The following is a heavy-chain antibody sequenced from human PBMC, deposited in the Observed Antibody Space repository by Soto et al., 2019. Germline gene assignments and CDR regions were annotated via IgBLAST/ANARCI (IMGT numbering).Heavy chain of an antibody. J-gene: IGHJ4*02. CDR1: GFTFSNFA. Sequence: VQLVESGGGVVQPGGSLRLSCAASGFTFSNFAMHWVRQAPGKGREWVAVTSYDGKNKDYADSVKGRFTISRDNSKKTLFLQMNSLRPEDTAVYYGARERAIAATGLFYYWGQGTLVTVSS. V-gene: IGHV3-30*04. CDR2: TSYDGKNK. D-gene: IGHD6-13*01. CDR3: ARERAIAATGLFYY.